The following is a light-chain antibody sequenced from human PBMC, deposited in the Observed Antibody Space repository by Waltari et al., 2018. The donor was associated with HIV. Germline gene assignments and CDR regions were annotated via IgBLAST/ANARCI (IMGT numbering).Light chain of an antibody. CDR3: QSSDNTLSGSV. Sequence: QSVLTQPPSVSGAPGQRVTLSCPGDNSNIGTHAVPWSQHFPGTAPQLLIYNTNNRPSGVPDRFSGSKSGTSASLAITGLQAEDEADYYCQSSDNTLSGSVFGGGTKLTVL. CDR2: NTN. CDR1: NSNIGTHA. V-gene: IGLV1-40*01. J-gene: IGLJ2*01.